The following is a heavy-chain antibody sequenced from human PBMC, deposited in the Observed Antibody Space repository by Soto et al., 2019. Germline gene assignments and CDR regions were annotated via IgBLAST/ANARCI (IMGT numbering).Heavy chain of an antibody. J-gene: IGHJ6*02. V-gene: IGHV1-69*12. Sequence: QVQLVQSGAEVKKPGSSVKVSCKVSGGTFSNYAIDWVRLAPGHGLEWMGGIVPIFGTTYYTQKFQGRATIIADDSTTTANLEMSSLRSEDTAIYYCARVEAVAGLYNYHGLDVWGQGTEVTVSS. D-gene: IGHD6-19*01. CDR1: GGTFSNYA. CDR3: ARVEAVAGLYNYHGLDV. CDR2: IVPIFGTT.